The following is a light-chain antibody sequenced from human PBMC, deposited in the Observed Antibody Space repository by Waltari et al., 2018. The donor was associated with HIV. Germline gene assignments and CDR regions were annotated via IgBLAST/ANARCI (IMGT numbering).Light chain of an antibody. CDR2: SND. CDR1: SSNLGVEYD. Sequence: QSVLTQPPSVSGAPGQRVTISCTGSSSNLGVEYDVQWYQHLPGTAPKLLIYSNDNRPSGVPDRFSGSKSGTSASLAITGLQAEDEADYYCQSYDSSLSGHVFGSGTKVTVL. J-gene: IGLJ1*01. V-gene: IGLV1-40*01. CDR3: QSYDSSLSGHV.